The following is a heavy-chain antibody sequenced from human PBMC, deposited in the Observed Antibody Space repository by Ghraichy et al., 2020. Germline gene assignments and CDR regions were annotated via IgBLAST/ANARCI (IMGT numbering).Heavy chain of an antibody. Sequence: SETLSLTCTVSGGSISSYYWSWIRQPAGKGLEWIGRIYTSGSTNYNPSLKSRVTMSVDTSKNQFSLKLSSVTAADTAVYYCARDGRFMIALNYYYYMDVWGKGTTVTVSS. CDR1: GGSISSYY. V-gene: IGHV4-4*07. D-gene: IGHD3-22*01. J-gene: IGHJ6*03. CDR2: IYTSGST. CDR3: ARDGRFMIALNYYYYMDV.